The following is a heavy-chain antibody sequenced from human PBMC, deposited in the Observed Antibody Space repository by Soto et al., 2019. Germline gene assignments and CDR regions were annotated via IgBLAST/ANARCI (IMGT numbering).Heavy chain of an antibody. CDR3: ARDRHICVLLKYSFVMDV. CDR1: GYTFTSYG. CDR2: ISAYNGNT. J-gene: IGHJ6*02. Sequence: ASVKVSCKASGYTFTSYGISWVRQAPGQGLEWMGWISAYNGNTNYAQKIQGRVTMTTETSTSTAYMELRSLRSDETAVYYCARDRHICVLLKYSFVMDVWGHLTTVTVSS. D-gene: IGHD2-15*01. V-gene: IGHV1-18*01.